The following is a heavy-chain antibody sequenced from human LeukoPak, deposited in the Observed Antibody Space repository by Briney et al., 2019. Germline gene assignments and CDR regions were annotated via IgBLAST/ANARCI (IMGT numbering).Heavy chain of an antibody. CDR2: IYSDGTI. Sequence: GGSLRLSCAASGFTVSSNYMSWVRQVPGKGLEWVSVIYSDGTISYADSVKGRFTISRDNAKNTLYLQMDSLRAEDTAVYYCARDRYYGGNSHAFDIWGQGTMVTVSS. V-gene: IGHV3-66*01. CDR3: ARDRYYGGNSHAFDI. J-gene: IGHJ3*02. D-gene: IGHD4-23*01. CDR1: GFTVSSNY.